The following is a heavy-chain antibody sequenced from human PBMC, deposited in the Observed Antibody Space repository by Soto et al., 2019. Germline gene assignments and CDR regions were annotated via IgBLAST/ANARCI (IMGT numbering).Heavy chain of an antibody. D-gene: IGHD3-22*01. V-gene: IGHV1-18*01. CDR2: ISAHSGDT. CDR1: GYTFTNYG. CDR3: ARTITMICLAPAH. J-gene: IGHJ4*02. Sequence: QVHLVQSGAEVTKPGASVKVSCKASGYTFTNYGINWVRRAPGQGLEWMGWISAHSGDTKYAQRFRDRVTMTTDTSTTTAYLELRSLTSAYTAVYYCARTITMICLAPAHWGQGPLVTVSS.